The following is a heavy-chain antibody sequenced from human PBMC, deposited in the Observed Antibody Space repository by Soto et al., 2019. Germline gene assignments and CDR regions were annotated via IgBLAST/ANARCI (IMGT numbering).Heavy chain of an antibody. CDR2: ITAYNGNT. D-gene: IGHD3-10*01. CDR3: ASSVGSGMGGMDV. V-gene: IGHV1-18*01. Sequence: QVQLVQSGAEVKKPGASVKVSCKASGYTFTSYGISWVRQAPGQGLEWMGWITAYNGNTNYAQKLQGRVTMTTETTTSTAYMERRSLTSDDTAVYYCASSVGSGMGGMDVWGQGTTVTVSS. CDR1: GYTFTSYG. J-gene: IGHJ6*02.